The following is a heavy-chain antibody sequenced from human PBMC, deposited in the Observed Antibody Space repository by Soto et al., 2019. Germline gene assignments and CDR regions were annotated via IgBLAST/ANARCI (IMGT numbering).Heavy chain of an antibody. Sequence: QLQLQESGPGLVKPSETLSLTCTVSGGSISSSSYYWGWIRQPPGKGLEWIGSIYYSGSTYYNPSLKSRVTLSVDTSKNQFALRRSSVTAADTAGYYCASPITVELPHYWGQGTLVTVSS. D-gene: IGHD1-7*01. CDR1: GGSISSSSYY. CDR2: IYYSGST. CDR3: ASPITVELPHY. V-gene: IGHV4-39*01. J-gene: IGHJ4*02.